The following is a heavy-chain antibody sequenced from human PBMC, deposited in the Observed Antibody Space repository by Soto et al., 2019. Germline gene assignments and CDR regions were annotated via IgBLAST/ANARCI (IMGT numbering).Heavy chain of an antibody. CDR1: GFTFSSYG. J-gene: IGHJ4*02. CDR2: IWYDGSNK. D-gene: IGHD3-9*01. CDR3: SRSTGYELDSPDYFDY. V-gene: IGHV3-33*01. Sequence: QVQLVASGGGVVQPGRSLRLSCAASGFTFSSYGMHWVRQAPGKGLEWVAVIWYDGSNKYYADSVKGRFTISRDNSKNALYMQMNSLRAEDTAVYYCSRSTGYELDSPDYFDYWGQGTLVTVSS.